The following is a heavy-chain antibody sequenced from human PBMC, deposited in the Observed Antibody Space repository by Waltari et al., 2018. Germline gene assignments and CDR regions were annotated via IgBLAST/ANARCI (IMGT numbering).Heavy chain of an antibody. CDR2: IYPGDSET. Sequence: EVQLVQSGAEVKKPGESLKISCPASGYNFTNYWIGWVRQLPGKGLEWMGIIYPGDSETTYSPSFEGQVTISADKSISVAYLQWSSLKASDTAMYYCVRQVGTNWLDPWGQGTQVTVSS. J-gene: IGHJ5*02. CDR3: VRQVGTNWLDP. CDR1: GYNFTNYW. V-gene: IGHV5-51*01. D-gene: IGHD5-12*01.